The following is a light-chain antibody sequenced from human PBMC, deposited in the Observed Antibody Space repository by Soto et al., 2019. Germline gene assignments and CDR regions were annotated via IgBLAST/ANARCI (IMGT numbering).Light chain of an antibody. J-gene: IGKJ1*01. CDR3: QQYGSSPWT. V-gene: IGKV3-20*01. Sequence: EIVLTQSPGTLSLSPGERATLSCRASQSVTNNYLAWYQQKTGQTPRLIVYLASSRAPGIPDRFSGSGSGTQCTLTIRRVEPEDFAVYYCQQYGSSPWTFGQGTKVAIK. CDR1: QSVTNNY. CDR2: LAS.